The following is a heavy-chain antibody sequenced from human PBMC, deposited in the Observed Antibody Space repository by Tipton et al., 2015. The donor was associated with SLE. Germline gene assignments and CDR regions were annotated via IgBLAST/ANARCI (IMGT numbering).Heavy chain of an antibody. Sequence: TLSLTCTVSGGSVSSGSYYWSWIRQPPGKGLEWIGYIYYSGSTNYNPSLKSRVTISVDTSKNQFSLKLSSVTAADTAVYYCARGPEQWLVNPHYFDYWGQGTLGTVSS. CDR2: IYYSGST. CDR1: GGSVSSGSYY. J-gene: IGHJ4*02. D-gene: IGHD6-19*01. CDR3: ARGPEQWLVNPHYFDY. V-gene: IGHV4-61*01.